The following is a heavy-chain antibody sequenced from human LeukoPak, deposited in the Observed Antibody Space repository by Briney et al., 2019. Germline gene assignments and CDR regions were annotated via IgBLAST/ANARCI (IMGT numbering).Heavy chain of an antibody. CDR2: IYYSGST. D-gene: IGHD3-22*01. J-gene: IGHJ3*02. V-gene: IGHV4-30-4*01. CDR1: GGSIGSGDYY. CDR3: ASPNSSAYYRAFDI. Sequence: SETLSLTCTVSGGSIGSGDYYWSWIRQPPGKGLEWIGYIYYSGSTYYNPSLKSRVTISVDTSNNQFSLKLSSVTAADTAVYYCASPNSSAYYRAFDIWGQGTMVTVSP.